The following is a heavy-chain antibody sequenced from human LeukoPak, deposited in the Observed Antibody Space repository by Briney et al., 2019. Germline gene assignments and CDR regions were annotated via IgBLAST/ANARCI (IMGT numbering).Heavy chain of an antibody. J-gene: IGHJ4*02. CDR1: GFSFSSHA. D-gene: IGHD2-15*01. V-gene: IGHV3-23*01. CDR3: AKGSGGSCHSATDY. CDR2: ICGSSSST. Sequence: PGGSLRLSCAASGFSFSSHAMNWVRQAPGKGLEWVSVICGSSSSTYYVDSVKGRFTISRDNSKNTLYLQMNSLRAEDTAIYYCAKGSGGSCHSATDYWGQGTLVTVSS.